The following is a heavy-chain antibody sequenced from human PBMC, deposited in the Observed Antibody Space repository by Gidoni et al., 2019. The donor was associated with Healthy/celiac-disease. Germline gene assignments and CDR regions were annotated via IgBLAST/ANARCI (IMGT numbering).Heavy chain of an antibody. J-gene: IGHJ6*02. CDR2: ISGSGGST. V-gene: IGHV3-23*01. Sequence: EVQLLESGGGLVQPGVSLRLSCAASGFPFRSYAMSWVRQAPGKGLEWVADISGSGGSTYYADYVKGRFTISRDNSKNTLYLQMNSLRAEDTAVYYCAKGGPRGYYYYYGMDVWGQGTTVTVSS. CDR1: GFPFRSYA. D-gene: IGHD3-10*01. CDR3: AKGGPRGYYYYYGMDV.